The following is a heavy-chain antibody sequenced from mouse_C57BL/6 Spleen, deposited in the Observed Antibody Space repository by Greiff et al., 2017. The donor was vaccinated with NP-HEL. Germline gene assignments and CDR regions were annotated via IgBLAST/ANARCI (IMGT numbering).Heavy chain of an antibody. Sequence: QVQLKESGAELVRPGTSVKVSCKASGYAFTNYLIEWVKQRPGQGLEWIGVINPGSGGTNYNEKFKGKATLTADKSSSTAYMQLSSLTSEDSAVYFCARSGGLRRGGYFDYWGQGTTLTVSS. V-gene: IGHV1-54*01. J-gene: IGHJ2*01. D-gene: IGHD2-4*01. CDR2: INPGSGGT. CDR1: GYAFTNYL. CDR3: ARSGGLRRGGYFDY.